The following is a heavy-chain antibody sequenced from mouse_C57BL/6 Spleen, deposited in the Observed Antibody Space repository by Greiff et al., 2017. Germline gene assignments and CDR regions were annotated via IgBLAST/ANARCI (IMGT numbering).Heavy chain of an antibody. V-gene: IGHV1-55*01. Sequence: QVQLQQPGAELVKPGASVKMSCKASGYTFTSYWITWVKQRPGQGLEWIGDIYPGSGSTNYNEKFKSKATLTVDTSSSTAYMQLSSLTSEDSAVXDCARSGGYDVFYWYFDVWGTGTTVTVSS. J-gene: IGHJ1*03. D-gene: IGHD2-2*01. CDR3: ARSGGYDVFYWYFDV. CDR1: GYTFTSYW. CDR2: IYPGSGST.